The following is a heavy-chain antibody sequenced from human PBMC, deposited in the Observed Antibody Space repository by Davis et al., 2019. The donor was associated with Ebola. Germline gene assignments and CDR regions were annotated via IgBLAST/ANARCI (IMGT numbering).Heavy chain of an antibody. V-gene: IGHV4-4*02. J-gene: IGHJ6*02. CDR1: GDSISSSNW. CDR2: INHSGST. D-gene: IGHD3-10*01. Sequence: SETLSLTCAVSGDSISSSNWCSWLRQPPGKRPEWIGEINHSGSTNYNPSLKSRVTISVDTSKNQFPLKLSSVTAADTAVYYCARDVEVVGIAAGSYLYYYYGMDVWGQGTTVTVSS. CDR3: ARDVEVVGIAAGSYLYYYYGMDV.